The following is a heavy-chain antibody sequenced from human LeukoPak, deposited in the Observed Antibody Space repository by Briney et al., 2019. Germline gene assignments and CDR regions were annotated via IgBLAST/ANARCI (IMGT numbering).Heavy chain of an antibody. V-gene: IGHV4-30-4*01. D-gene: IGHD3-22*01. CDR2: IYFSGST. CDR1: GDSISSGDYY. CDR3: ARVNIVVENADY. J-gene: IGHJ4*02. Sequence: SETLSLTCTVSGDSISSGDYYWSWIRQPPGKGLEWIGYIYFSGSTYYNPSLKSRVIISVDPSKNQSSLKLSSVTAADTAVYYCARVNIVVENADYWGQGTLVTVSS.